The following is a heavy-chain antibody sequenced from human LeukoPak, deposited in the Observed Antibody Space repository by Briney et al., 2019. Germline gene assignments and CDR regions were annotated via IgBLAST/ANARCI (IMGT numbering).Heavy chain of an antibody. D-gene: IGHD3-10*01. CDR2: ISAYNGNT. Sequence: ASVKVSCKASGYTFTSYGISWVRQAPGQGLEWMGWISAYNGNTNYAQKLQGRVTMTTDTSTSTAYMELRSLRSDDTAVYYCASVTGYYGSGSLDAFAIWGQGTMVTVSS. CDR3: ASVTGYYGSGSLDAFAI. J-gene: IGHJ3*02. CDR1: GYTFTSYG. V-gene: IGHV1-18*04.